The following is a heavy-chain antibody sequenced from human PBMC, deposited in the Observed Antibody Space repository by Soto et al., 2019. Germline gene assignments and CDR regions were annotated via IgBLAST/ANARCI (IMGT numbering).Heavy chain of an antibody. CDR1: GGSISEEY. CDR3: VASLAASGLNWLDP. Sequence: SETLSLTCIVSGGSISEEYWNWVRQPPGKGLEWIGLIFANGHTDYNPSLKSRVTMSVDASKNQFSLRLTSMTAADTAVYYCVASLAASGLNWLDPWGRGTLVTVSS. D-gene: IGHD6-13*01. V-gene: IGHV4-4*07. J-gene: IGHJ5*02. CDR2: IFANGHT.